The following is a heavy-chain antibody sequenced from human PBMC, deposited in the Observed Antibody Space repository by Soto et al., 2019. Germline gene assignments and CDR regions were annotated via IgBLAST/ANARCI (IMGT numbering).Heavy chain of an antibody. J-gene: IGHJ4*02. D-gene: IGHD3-3*02. CDR2: IKSNDGDP. CDR3: ARAKTIYGEPPFDY. Sequence: ASVKVSCKASGFIFTGYYIHWVRQAPGQGLEWMGWIKSNDGDPKYAQKFQDRVTMTRDTSMNTVYMEISRLRSDDTAVYYCARAKTIYGEPPFDYWGQGTLVTVSS. V-gene: IGHV1-2*02. CDR1: GFIFTGYY.